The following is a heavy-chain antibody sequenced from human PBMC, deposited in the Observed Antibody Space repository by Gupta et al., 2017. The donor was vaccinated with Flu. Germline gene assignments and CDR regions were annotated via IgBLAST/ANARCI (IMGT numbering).Heavy chain of an antibody. CDR3: ARSSNSSNTYYVDL. Sequence: SSYGMHWVRQAPGKGLEWVAVISYDGSDKFYADSWKGRFAVSRDNAMNTVYLQMGSLRTDDTALYYCARSSNSSNTYYVDLWGQGTQVTGSP. D-gene: IGHD2-2*01. J-gene: IGHJ4*02. V-gene: IGHV3-30*19. CDR1: SSYG. CDR2: ISYDGSDK.